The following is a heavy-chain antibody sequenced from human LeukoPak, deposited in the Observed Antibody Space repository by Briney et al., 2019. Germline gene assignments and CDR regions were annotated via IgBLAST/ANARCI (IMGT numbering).Heavy chain of an antibody. D-gene: IGHD2-2*01. V-gene: IGHV3-30*02. Sequence: PGGSLRLSCAASGFTFSSYGMHWVRQAPGKGLEWVAFIRYDGSNKYYADSVKGRFTISRDNSKNTLYLQMNSLRAEDTAVYYCAKEKGEVPAAPSDYWGQGTLVTVSS. J-gene: IGHJ4*02. CDR2: IRYDGSNK. CDR1: GFTFSSYG. CDR3: AKEKGEVPAAPSDY.